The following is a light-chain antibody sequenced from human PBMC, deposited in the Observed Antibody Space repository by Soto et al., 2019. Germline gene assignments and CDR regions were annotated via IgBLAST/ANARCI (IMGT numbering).Light chain of an antibody. J-gene: IGKJ1*01. CDR2: DAS. CDR3: QQYSSYWT. CDR1: QTISTW. Sequence: DIQVTQSPPTLSASVGDRVTITCRASQTISTWMAWYQQKPGKAPKLLVYDASTLQSGVPSRFSGSGSGTEFTLTIRSLQPDDFATYYCQQYSSYWTFAQGTKVDI. V-gene: IGKV1-5*01.